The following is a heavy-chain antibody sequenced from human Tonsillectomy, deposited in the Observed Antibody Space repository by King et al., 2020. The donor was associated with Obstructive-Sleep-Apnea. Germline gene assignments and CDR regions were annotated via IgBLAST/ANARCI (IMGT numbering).Heavy chain of an antibody. CDR3: ARDFDYYGSGTYFDY. V-gene: IGHV3-11*01. CDR2: ISSSDTTL. D-gene: IGHD3-10*01. CDR1: GFTFTDFY. J-gene: IGHJ4*02. Sequence: VQLVESGGGLVKPGGSLRLSCEASGFTFTDFYMSWIRQAPGKGLEWISYISSSDTTLYYADSVKGRFTISRDNAKNSVYLHMNSLRAEDTAVYYCARDFDYYGSGTYFDYWGKGTLVTVSS.